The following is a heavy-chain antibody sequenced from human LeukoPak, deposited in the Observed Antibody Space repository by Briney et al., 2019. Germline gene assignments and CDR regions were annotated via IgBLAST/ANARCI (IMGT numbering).Heavy chain of an antibody. CDR3: ARSPDSPDYFDSSGYDY. CDR1: GFSIISNYH. CDR2: IYDSGNT. V-gene: IGHV4-38-2*01. D-gene: IGHD3-22*01. J-gene: IGHJ4*02. Sequence: SETLSLTCAVSGFSIISNYHWGWIRQPPGKGLDWIGTIYDSGNTYYNPSLKSRVTISVDTSKNQFSLKLSSVTAADTAVYYCARSPDSPDYFDSSGYDYWGQGTLVTVSS.